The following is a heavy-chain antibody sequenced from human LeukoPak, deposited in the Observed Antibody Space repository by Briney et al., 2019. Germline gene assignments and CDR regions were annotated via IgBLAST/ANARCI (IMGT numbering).Heavy chain of an antibody. V-gene: IGHV3-33*01. D-gene: IGHD2-2*01. Sequence: SLRLSCAASGLACSSYGMHWVRQAPGKGLEWEAVIWYDGSNKYYADSVKGRFTISRDNSKNTLYLQMNSLRAEETAVYYCARGADCSSTSCYPFDYWGQGTLVTVSS. CDR1: GLACSSYG. CDR2: IWYDGSNK. J-gene: IGHJ4*02. CDR3: ARGADCSSTSCYPFDY.